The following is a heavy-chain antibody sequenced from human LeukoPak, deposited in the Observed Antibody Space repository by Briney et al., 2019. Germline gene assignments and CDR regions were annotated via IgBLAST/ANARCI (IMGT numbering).Heavy chain of an antibody. CDR3: ARGYYDFFPPFDYFDY. D-gene: IGHD3-3*01. V-gene: IGHV1-2*02. CDR2: INPNSGGT. J-gene: IGHJ4*02. Sequence: GASVKVSCKASGYTFTGYYMHWVRQAPGQGLEWMGWINPNSGGTNYAQKFQGRVTMTRDTSTSTAYMELRSLRSDDTAVYYCARGYYDFFPPFDYFDYWGQGTLVTVSS. CDR1: GYTFTGYY.